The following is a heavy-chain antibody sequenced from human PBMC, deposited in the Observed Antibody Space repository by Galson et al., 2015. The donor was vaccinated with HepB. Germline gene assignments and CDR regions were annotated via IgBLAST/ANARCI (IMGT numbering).Heavy chain of an antibody. CDR2: IYYSGST. Sequence: TLSLTCTVSGGSISSGDYYWRWIRQPPGKGLEWIGYIYYSGSTYYNPSLKSRVTISVDTSKNQFSLKLSSVTAADTAVYYCARDYCSSTSCYLGWFDPWGQGTLVTVSS. D-gene: IGHD2-2*01. CDR1: GGSISSGDYY. CDR3: ARDYCSSTSCYLGWFDP. J-gene: IGHJ5*02. V-gene: IGHV4-30-4*01.